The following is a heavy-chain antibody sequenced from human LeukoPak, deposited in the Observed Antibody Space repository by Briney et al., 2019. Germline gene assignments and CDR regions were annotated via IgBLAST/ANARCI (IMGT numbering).Heavy chain of an antibody. CDR2: ISGSGDNT. V-gene: IGHV3-23*01. D-gene: IGHD6-19*01. CDR3: AKDSWYSSGWYIDY. J-gene: IGHJ4*02. Sequence: GGSLRLSCAASGFTFSNYAMSWVRQAPGKGLEWVSAISGSGDNTYYADSVKGRFTVSRDNSKNTLYVQMKSLRAEDTAVYYCAKDSWYSSGWYIDYWGQGTLVTVSS. CDR1: GFTFSNYA.